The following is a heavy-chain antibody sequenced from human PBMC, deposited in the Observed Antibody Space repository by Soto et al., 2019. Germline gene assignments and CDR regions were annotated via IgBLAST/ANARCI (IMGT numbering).Heavy chain of an antibody. J-gene: IGHJ4*02. Sequence: PGGSLRLSCAASGFTFSSYGMHWVRQAPGKGLECVAVISYDGSNKYYADSVKGRFTISRDNSKNTLYLQMNSLRAEDTAVYYCAKDNTYYDFWSGYYSRELDYWGQGTLVTVSS. D-gene: IGHD3-3*01. CDR3: AKDNTYYDFWSGYYSRELDY. V-gene: IGHV3-30*18. CDR1: GFTFSSYG. CDR2: ISYDGSNK.